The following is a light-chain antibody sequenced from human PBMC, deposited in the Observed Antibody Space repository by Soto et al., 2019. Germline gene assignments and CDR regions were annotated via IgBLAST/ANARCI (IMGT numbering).Light chain of an antibody. CDR1: SSDVGGYNY. CDR3: SSYTSSSTPL. Sequence: QSALTQPASVSGSPGQSITISCTGTSSDVGGYNYVSWYQQHPGKAPKLMIYDVSNRPSGVSNRFSGPKSGNTASLTISGLQAEDVADYYCSSYTSSSTPLFGGGPKLTVL. V-gene: IGLV2-14*01. J-gene: IGLJ2*01. CDR2: DVS.